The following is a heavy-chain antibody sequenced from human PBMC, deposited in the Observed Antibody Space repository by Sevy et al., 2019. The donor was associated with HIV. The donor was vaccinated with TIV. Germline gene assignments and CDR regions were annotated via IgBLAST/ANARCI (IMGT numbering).Heavy chain of an antibody. J-gene: IGHJ3*02. V-gene: IGHV3-9*01. CDR3: AKDIDGNDNPDAFDI. D-gene: IGHD1-1*01. CDR2: ISWHSGSV. Sequence: GGSLRLSCAASGFTFGDFAMHWVRQAPGKGLEWVSGISWHSGSVGYADSVKGRFTISRDNAKNSLYLQMNSLRADDRALYYCAKDIDGNDNPDAFDIWGQGTMVTVSS. CDR1: GFTFGDFA.